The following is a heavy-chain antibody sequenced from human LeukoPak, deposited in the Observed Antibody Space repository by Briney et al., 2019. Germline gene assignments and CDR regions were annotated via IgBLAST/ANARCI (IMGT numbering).Heavy chain of an antibody. D-gene: IGHD2-8*02. V-gene: IGHV1-18*01. CDR2: VSGNNDNI. Sequence: ASVKVSCKASGYTLSRYGNSWVRQAPGQGLEWMGWVSGNNDNIDYAEKFQGRITMTTDTSTSTAYMELRSLTSDDTAIYYCAKYGTGYFDYWGQGTLITVSS. CDR1: GYTLSRYG. CDR3: AKYGTGYFDY. J-gene: IGHJ4*02.